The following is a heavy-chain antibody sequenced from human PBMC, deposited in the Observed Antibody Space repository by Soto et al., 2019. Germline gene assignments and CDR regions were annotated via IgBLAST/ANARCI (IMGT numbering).Heavy chain of an antibody. Sequence: EVQLLESGGGLVQPGGSLRLSCAASGFTFSSYAMSWVRQATGKGLEWVSAISGSGDRTYYADSVKGRFTISRDNSKNTQYLQMNSLIAEDTAVYYCAKRTVGWYFDLVGRGTLVTVSS. J-gene: IGHJ2*01. CDR3: AKRTVGWYFDL. CDR2: ISGSGDRT. CDR1: GFTFSSYA. V-gene: IGHV3-23*01. D-gene: IGHD4-17*01.